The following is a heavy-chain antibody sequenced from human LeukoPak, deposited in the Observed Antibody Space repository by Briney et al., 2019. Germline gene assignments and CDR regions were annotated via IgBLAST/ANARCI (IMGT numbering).Heavy chain of an antibody. CDR1: GVSFSGYY. J-gene: IGHJ4*02. CDR2: INHSGST. CDR3: ARGRWLHPTGYYFDY. D-gene: IGHD5-24*01. Sequence: SETLSLTCAVYGVSFSGYYWSWIRQPPGKGLEWIGEINHSGSTNYNPSLKSRVTISVDTSKNQFSLKLSSVTAADTAVYYCARGRWLHPTGYYFDYWGQGTLVTVSS. V-gene: IGHV4-34*01.